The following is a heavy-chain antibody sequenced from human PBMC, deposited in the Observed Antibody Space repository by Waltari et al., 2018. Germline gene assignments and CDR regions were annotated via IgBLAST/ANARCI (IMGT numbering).Heavy chain of an antibody. D-gene: IGHD1-26*01. CDR2: IYHTGSA. V-gene: IGHV4-59*01. Sequence: QVQLQESGPGLVKPSETLSLTCTVSGASISNYYWTWIRQPPGKGLELIGYIYHTGSANYKPSLQSRISMSVDTSKKQFSLMMRSVTAADTAVYYGVRDQGWTVGRPSRFDSWGQGILVTVSS. CDR3: VRDQGWTVGRPSRFDS. J-gene: IGHJ5*01. CDR1: GASISNYY.